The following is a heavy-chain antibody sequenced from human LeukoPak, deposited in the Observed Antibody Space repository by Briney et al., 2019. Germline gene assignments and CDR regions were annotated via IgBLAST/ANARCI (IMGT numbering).Heavy chain of an antibody. CDR1: GFTFSSYA. V-gene: IGHV3-23*01. Sequence: SGGSLRLSCAASGFTFSSYAITWVRQAPGKGLEWVSAVSSNGAKTYYADSVKGRFTISRDNYKNMVFLQMNSLRAEDTAVYYCAKYGDYVENWFDPWGQGTLVTVSS. D-gene: IGHD4-17*01. J-gene: IGHJ5*02. CDR2: VSSNGAKT. CDR3: AKYGDYVENWFDP.